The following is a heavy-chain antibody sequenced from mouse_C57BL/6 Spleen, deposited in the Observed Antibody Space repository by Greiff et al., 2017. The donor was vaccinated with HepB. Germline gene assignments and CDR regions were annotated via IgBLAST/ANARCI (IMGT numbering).Heavy chain of an antibody. CDR1: GFNIKDDY. Sequence: EVQLQQSGAELVRPGASVKLSCTASGFNIKDDYMHWVKQRPEQGLEWIGWIDPENGDTEYASKFQGKATITADTSSNTAYLQLSSLTSEDTAVYYCTTGGKYRFADWGQGTLVTVSA. J-gene: IGHJ3*01. D-gene: IGHD2-1*01. V-gene: IGHV14-4*01. CDR2: IDPENGDT. CDR3: TTGGKYRFAD.